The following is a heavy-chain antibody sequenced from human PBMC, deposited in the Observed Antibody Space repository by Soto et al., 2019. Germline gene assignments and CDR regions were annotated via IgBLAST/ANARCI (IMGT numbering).Heavy chain of an antibody. CDR1: GGSFSGYY. V-gene: IGHV4-34*01. D-gene: IGHD2-15*01. CDR2: INHSGST. CDR3: ARGRLWVDIVVVVAAKGAFDI. J-gene: IGHJ3*02. Sequence: SETLSLTCAVYGGSFSGYYWSWIRQPPGKGLEWIGEINHSGSTDYNPSLKSRVTISVDTSKNQFSLKLSSVTAADTAVYYCARGRLWVDIVVVVAAKGAFDIWGQGTMVTVSS.